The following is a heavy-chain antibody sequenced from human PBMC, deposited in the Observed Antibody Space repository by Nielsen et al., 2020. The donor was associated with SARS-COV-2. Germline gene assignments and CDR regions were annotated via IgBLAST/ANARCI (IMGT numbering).Heavy chain of an antibody. J-gene: IGHJ5*02. CDR1: GFTFSSYW. D-gene: IGHD4-17*01. CDR2: INSDGSST. CDR3: ASSYGDSYNWFDP. V-gene: IGHV3-74*01. Sequence: GGSLRLSCAASGFTFSSYWMHWVRQAPGKGLVWVSRINSDGSSTSYADPVKGRFTISRDNAKNTLYLQMNSLRAEDTAVYYCASSYGDSYNWFDPWGQGTLVTVSS.